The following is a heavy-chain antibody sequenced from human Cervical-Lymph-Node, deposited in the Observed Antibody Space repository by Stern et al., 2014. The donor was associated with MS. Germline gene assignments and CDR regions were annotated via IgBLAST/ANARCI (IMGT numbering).Heavy chain of an antibody. Sequence: VQLLESGAEVKKPGASVKVSCKASGYTFTDYYIHWVRQAPGQGLEWMGRMNPDSGGTRYAQKFQGRVTMTRDTSITTAYMELSRLGSDDTAVYYCTRDLVGYDAFDIWGQGTMVTVSS. CDR1: GYTFTDYY. J-gene: IGHJ3*02. CDR2: MNPDSGGT. D-gene: IGHD5-12*01. CDR3: TRDLVGYDAFDI. V-gene: IGHV1-2*06.